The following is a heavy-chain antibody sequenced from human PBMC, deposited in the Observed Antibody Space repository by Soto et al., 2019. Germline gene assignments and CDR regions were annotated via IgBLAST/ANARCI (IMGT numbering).Heavy chain of an antibody. D-gene: IGHD6-19*01. V-gene: IGHV5-10-1*01. CDR2: IDPSDSYT. CDR3: ARHVKQWLLPDY. Sequence: HGESLKISCKGSGYSFTSYWISWVRQMPGKGLEWMGRIDPSDSYTNYSPSFQGHVTISADKSISTAYLQWSSLKASDTAMYYCARHVKQWLLPDYWGQGTLVTVSS. CDR1: GYSFTSYW. J-gene: IGHJ4*02.